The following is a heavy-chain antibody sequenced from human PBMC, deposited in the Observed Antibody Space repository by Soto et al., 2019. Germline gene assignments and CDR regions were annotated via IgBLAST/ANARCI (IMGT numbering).Heavy chain of an antibody. CDR3: AKDYGDYDFWSGLLDV. Sequence: GGSLRLSCAASGFTFSSYAMSWVRQAPGKGLEWVSAISGGGGSTYYADSVKGRFTISRDNSKNTLYLQMNSLRAEDTAVYYCAKDYGDYDFWSGLLDVWGQGTTVTVSS. CDR2: ISGGGGST. D-gene: IGHD3-3*01. J-gene: IGHJ6*02. V-gene: IGHV3-23*01. CDR1: GFTFSSYA.